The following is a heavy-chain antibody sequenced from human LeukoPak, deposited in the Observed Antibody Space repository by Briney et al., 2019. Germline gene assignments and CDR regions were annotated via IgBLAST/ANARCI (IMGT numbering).Heavy chain of an antibody. CDR2: ITWDGGGA. CDR3: ARGGGSNGFDY. V-gene: IGHV3-23*01. J-gene: IGHJ4*02. CDR1: GFTFSSYD. D-gene: IGHD6-25*01. Sequence: PGGSLRLSCAASGFTFSSYDMRWVRQAPGKGLEWVSRITWDGGGAFYADPVKGRFTISRDNSKNTLYLQMNSLRAEDTAVYYCARGGGSNGFDYWGQGTLVTVSS.